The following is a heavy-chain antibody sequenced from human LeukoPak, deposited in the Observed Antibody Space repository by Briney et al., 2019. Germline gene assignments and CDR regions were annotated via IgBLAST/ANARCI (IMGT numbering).Heavy chain of an antibody. V-gene: IGHV3-53*01. Sequence: GGSLRLSCAASGFTVSSNHMSWVRQAPGKGLEWVSVIYSGGNTYYADSVKGRFTISRDNSKNTLYLQMNSLRAEDTAVYYCARTTVIVVEDYMDVWGKGTTVTVSS. J-gene: IGHJ6*03. CDR1: GFTVSSNH. CDR3: ARTTVIVVEDYMDV. CDR2: IYSGGNT. D-gene: IGHD3-22*01.